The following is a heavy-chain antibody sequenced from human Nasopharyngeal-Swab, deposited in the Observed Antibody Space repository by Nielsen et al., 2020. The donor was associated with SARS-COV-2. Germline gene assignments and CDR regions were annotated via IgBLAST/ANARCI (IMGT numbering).Heavy chain of an antibody. CDR1: GGSFSGYY. Sequence: SETLSLTCAVYGGSFSGYYWSWIRQPPAKGLEWIGEINHSGSTNYNPSLKSRVTISVDTSKNQFSLKLSSVTAADTAVYYCARGTVVVVAASESTGGLYYYYGMDVWGQGTTVTVSS. CDR2: INHSGST. V-gene: IGHV4-34*01. CDR3: ARGTVVVVAASESTGGLYYYYGMDV. J-gene: IGHJ6*02. D-gene: IGHD2-15*01.